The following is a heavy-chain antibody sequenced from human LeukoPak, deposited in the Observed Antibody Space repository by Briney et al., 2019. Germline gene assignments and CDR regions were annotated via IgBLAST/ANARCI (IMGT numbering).Heavy chain of an antibody. CDR3: ARVAPLPYSSGGSCYSSDYHHGMDV. D-gene: IGHD2-15*01. CDR2: ISSSGSTI. CDR1: GFTFSSYE. J-gene: IGHJ6*02. Sequence: GGSLRLSCAASGFTFSSYEMNWVRQAPGKGLEWVSYISSSGSTIYYADSVKGRFTISRDNAKNSLYLQMNSLRAEDTAVYYCARVAPLPYSSGGSCYSSDYHHGMDVWGQGTTVTVSS. V-gene: IGHV3-48*03.